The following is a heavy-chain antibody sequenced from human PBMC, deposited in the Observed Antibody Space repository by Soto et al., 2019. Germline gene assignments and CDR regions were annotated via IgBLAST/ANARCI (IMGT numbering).Heavy chain of an antibody. CDR1: SYSISSGYY. V-gene: IGHV4-38-2*01. CDR2: IYHSGST. D-gene: IGHD5-12*01. CDR3: ARGGMATIRGYFDY. J-gene: IGHJ4*02. Sequence: SETLSLTCAVSSYSISSGYYWGWIRRPPGKGLEWIGSIYHSGSTYCNPSLKSRVTISVDTSKNQFSLKLSSVTAADTAVYYCARGGMATIRGYFDYWGQGSLVTVSS.